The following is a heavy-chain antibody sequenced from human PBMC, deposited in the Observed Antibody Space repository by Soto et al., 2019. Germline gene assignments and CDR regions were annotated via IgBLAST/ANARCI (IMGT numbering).Heavy chain of an antibody. J-gene: IGHJ6*02. V-gene: IGHV3-33*01. CDR3: ARDRVSPPPHYYYYGMDV. CDR1: GFTFSSYG. Sequence: PGGSLRLSCAASGFTFSSYGMHWVRQAPGKGLEWVAVIWYDGSNKYYADSVKGRFTISRDNSKNTLYLQMNSLRAEDTAVYYCARDRVSPPPHYYYYGMDVWGQGTTVTVSS. D-gene: IGHD3-10*01. CDR2: IWYDGSNK.